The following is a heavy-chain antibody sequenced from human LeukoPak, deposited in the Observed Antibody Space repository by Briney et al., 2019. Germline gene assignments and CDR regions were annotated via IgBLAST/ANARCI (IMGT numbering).Heavy chain of an antibody. J-gene: IGHJ5*02. D-gene: IGHD3-22*01. CDR2: IIPIFGTA. CDR3: ARDTYYDDSSGYYYGDNWFDP. CDR1: GGTFSSYA. V-gene: IGHV1-69*06. Sequence: ASVKVSCKASGGTFSSYAISWVRQAPGQGLEWMGGIIPIFGTANYAQKFQGRVTITADKSTSTAYMELRSLRSDDTAVYYCARDTYYDDSSGYYYGDNWFDPWGQGTLVTVSS.